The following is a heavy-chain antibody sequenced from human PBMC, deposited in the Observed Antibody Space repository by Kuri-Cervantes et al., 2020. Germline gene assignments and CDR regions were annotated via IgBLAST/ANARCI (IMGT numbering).Heavy chain of an antibody. J-gene: IGHJ4*02. V-gene: IGHV1-18*01. CDR2: ISAYNGDT. D-gene: IGHD5-24*01. CDR1: GYTFTRYG. Sequence: ASVKVSCKASGYTFTRYGISWVRQAPGQGLEWMGWISAYNGDTNYVQKLQGRVTMSTDTSTSTAYMELRGLRSDDTAVYYCARDLARWLRVSDYWGQGTLVTVSS. CDR3: ARDLARWLRVSDY.